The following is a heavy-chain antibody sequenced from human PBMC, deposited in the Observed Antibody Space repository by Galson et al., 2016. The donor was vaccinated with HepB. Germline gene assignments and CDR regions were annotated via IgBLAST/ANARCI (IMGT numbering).Heavy chain of an antibody. V-gene: IGHV3-7*03. J-gene: IGHJ4*02. CDR1: GFTFTTYW. CDR3: ATPDEGSGRIFDY. Sequence: SLRLSCAASGFTFTTYWMTWVRQAPGKGLEWVANIKQDGSEKYYVDSVEGRFTISRDNAKNSLYLQMNSLRAEDTAVYYCATPDEGSGRIFDYWGQGTLVTVSS. D-gene: IGHD2-15*01. CDR2: IKQDGSEK.